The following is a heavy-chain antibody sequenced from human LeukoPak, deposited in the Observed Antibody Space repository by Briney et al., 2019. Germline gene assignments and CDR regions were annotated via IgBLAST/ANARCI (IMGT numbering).Heavy chain of an antibody. J-gene: IGHJ4*01. Sequence: PGGSLRLSCAASGLTISSYSMNWVRQAPGKGLEWVGRSRDKGNSYTTAYAASVRGRFTISRDDSKNSLYLQMNSLKIEDTAVYYCTKLARAPRDFDYWGQGTLVTVSS. V-gene: IGHV3-72*01. D-gene: IGHD3-10*01. CDR1: GLTISSYS. CDR2: SRDKGNSYTT. CDR3: TKLARAPRDFDY.